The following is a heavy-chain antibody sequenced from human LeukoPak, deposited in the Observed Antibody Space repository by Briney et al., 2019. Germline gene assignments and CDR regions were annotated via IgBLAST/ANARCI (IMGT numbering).Heavy chain of an antibody. CDR3: ARSLTPAAGHY. Sequence: GESLQISSQASGYRFTSDWIGCVRQIPGKGLEWMAIIYPADSDIRYSPSFQGQVTISADKSISTAYLQWSSLKASDTAMYYCARSLTPAAGHYWGQGTLVTVSS. CDR2: IYPADSDI. J-gene: IGHJ4*02. CDR1: GYRFTSDW. V-gene: IGHV5-51*01. D-gene: IGHD6-25*01.